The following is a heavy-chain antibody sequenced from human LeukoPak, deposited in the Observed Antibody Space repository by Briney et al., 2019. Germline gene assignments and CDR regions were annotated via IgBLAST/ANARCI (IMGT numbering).Heavy chain of an antibody. J-gene: IGHJ4*02. CDR1: GGSISSYY. CDR2: IYTSGST. CDR3: ARRAQGYYFDY. V-gene: IGHV4-4*09. Sequence: SETMSLTCTVSGGSISSYYWSWIRQPPGKGLEWIGYIYTSGSTNYNPSLKSRVTISVDTSKNQFSLKLSSVTAADTAVYYCARRAQGYYFDYWGQGTLVTVSS.